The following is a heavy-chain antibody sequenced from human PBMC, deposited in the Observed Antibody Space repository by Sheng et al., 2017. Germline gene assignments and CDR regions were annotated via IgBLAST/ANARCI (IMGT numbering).Heavy chain of an antibody. CDR1: GFTFSSYA. Sequence: QVQLVESGGGVVQPGRSLRLSCAASGFTFSSYAMHWVRQAPGKGLEWVAVISYDGSNKYYADSVKGRFTISRDNSKNTLYLQMNSLRAEDTAVYYCARGPLTTVTFDYWGQGT. CDR3: ARGPLTTVTFDY. D-gene: IGHD4-17*01. V-gene: IGHV3-30*01. J-gene: IGHJ4*02. CDR2: ISYDGSNK.